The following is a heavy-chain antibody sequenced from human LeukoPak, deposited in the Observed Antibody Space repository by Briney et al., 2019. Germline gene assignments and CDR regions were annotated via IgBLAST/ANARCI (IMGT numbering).Heavy chain of an antibody. Sequence: GGSLRLSCAASGFTFSSYAMSWVRQAPGKGLEWVSAISGSGGSTYYADSVKGRFTISRDNSKNTLYLQMNSLRAEDTAVYYCAREVSQRDYYDSSGYYTYYYYGMDVWGQGTTVTVSS. D-gene: IGHD3-22*01. V-gene: IGHV3-23*01. CDR3: AREVSQRDYYDSSGYYTYYYYGMDV. CDR2: ISGSGGST. J-gene: IGHJ6*02. CDR1: GFTFSSYA.